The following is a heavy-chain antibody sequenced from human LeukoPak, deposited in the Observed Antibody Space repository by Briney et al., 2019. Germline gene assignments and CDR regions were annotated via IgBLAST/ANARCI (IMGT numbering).Heavy chain of an antibody. CDR2: ISSSSSYI. D-gene: IGHD6-19*01. Sequence: GGSLRLSCAASGFTFSSYSMNWVRQAPGKGLEWVSSISSSSSYIYYADSVKGRFTIPRDNAKNSLYLQMNSLRAEDTAVYYCARDYSSGWEFDYWGQGTLVTVSS. CDR1: GFTFSSYS. J-gene: IGHJ4*02. CDR3: ARDYSSGWEFDY. V-gene: IGHV3-21*01.